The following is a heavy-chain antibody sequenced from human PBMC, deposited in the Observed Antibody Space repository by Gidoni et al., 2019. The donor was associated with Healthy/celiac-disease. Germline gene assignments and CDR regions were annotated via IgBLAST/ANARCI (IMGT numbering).Heavy chain of an antibody. V-gene: IGHV3-49*05. CDR2: IRSKACGGTT. CDR1: GFTFGDYA. J-gene: IGHJ4*02. D-gene: IGHD3-3*01. CDR3: TRVGRSGSKGFDY. Sequence: EVQLVESGGGLVKPGRSLRLSCKASGFTFGDYAMSWFRQAPGKGLEGVGFIRSKACGGTTEYAAAVKGRFTISREFSKSSAYLQMNSLKTEDTAVYYCTRVGRSGSKGFDYWGQGTLVTVSS.